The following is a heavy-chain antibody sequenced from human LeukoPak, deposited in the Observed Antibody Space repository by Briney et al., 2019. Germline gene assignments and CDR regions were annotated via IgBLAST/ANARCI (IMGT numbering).Heavy chain of an antibody. CDR2: IHTSGST. J-gene: IGHJ3*02. CDR1: GGSITSVNYY. D-gene: IGHD3-22*01. Sequence: SETLSLTCTVSGGSITSVNYYWTWIRQPAGKGLEWIGRIHTSGSTNYNPSLKSRVTISVDTSKNQFSLKVSSVTAADTAVYYCASLTTADAFDIWGQGTMVTVSS. CDR3: ASLTTADAFDI. V-gene: IGHV4-61*02.